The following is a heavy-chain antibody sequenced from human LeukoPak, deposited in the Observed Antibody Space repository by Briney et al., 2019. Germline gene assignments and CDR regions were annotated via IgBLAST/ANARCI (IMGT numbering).Heavy chain of an antibody. D-gene: IGHD6-6*01. Sequence: GASVKVSCKASGYTFTGYYMHWVRQAPGQGLEWMGWINPNSGGTNYAQKFQGRVTMTRDTSISTAYMELSRLRSDDTAVYYCARVWYSRAARDAFDIWGQGTMVTVSS. CDR3: ARVWYSRAARDAFDI. CDR2: INPNSGGT. V-gene: IGHV1-2*02. CDR1: GYTFTGYY. J-gene: IGHJ3*02.